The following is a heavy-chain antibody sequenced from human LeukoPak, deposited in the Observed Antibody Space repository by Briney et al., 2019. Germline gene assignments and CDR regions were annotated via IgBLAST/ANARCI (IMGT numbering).Heavy chain of an antibody. V-gene: IGHV4-34*01. Sequence: SETLSLTCAVYGGSFSGYSWRWIRQPPGKGLAWTGEINPSGRTIYSPSLKSRVTVSVDTPKNQCSLKLSSVTAADTAVYYCARGLRSSYWDQGTLVTVSS. J-gene: IGHJ4*02. CDR2: INPSGRT. CDR1: GGSFSGYS. CDR3: ARGLRSSY. D-gene: IGHD4-17*01.